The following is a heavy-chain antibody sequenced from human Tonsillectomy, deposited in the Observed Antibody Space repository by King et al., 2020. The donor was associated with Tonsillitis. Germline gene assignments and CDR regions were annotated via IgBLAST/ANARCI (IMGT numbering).Heavy chain of an antibody. CDR1: GYSFTNYW. D-gene: IGHD7-27*01. J-gene: IGHJ2*01. V-gene: IGHV5-51*03. Sequence: VQLVESGAEVKKPGESLKISCKGSGYSFTNYWIGWVRQMPGKGLEWMGIIYPGDSDTRYSPSFQGQVTISADKSISTAYLQWSSLKASDTAMYYCARRPFLNWGSGNWYFDLWGRGTLVTVSS. CDR3: ARRPFLNWGSGNWYFDL. CDR2: IYPGDSDT.